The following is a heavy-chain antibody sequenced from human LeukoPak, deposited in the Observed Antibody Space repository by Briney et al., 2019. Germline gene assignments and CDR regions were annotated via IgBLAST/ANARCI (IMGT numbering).Heavy chain of an antibody. D-gene: IGHD5-18*01. CDR2: ISGSGYST. V-gene: IGHV3-23*01. CDR3: AKDDWDSYGYECAVDI. CDR1: GFTFSSYP. Sequence: GGSLRLSCAASGFTFSSYPMRGLRQAPGTGLEGVSDISGSGYSTHYADCVRGLFTISRDNTKNTLYLQMNSVRAEDTAVYYCAKDDWDSYGYECAVDIWGQGTMITVSS. J-gene: IGHJ3*02.